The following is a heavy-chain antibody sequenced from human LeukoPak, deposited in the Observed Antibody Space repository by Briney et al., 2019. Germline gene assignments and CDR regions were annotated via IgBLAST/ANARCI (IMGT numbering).Heavy chain of an antibody. CDR1: GPRFTRFA. J-gene: IGHJ4*02. CDR2: IRGGGEST. V-gene: IGHV3-23*01. D-gene: IGHD1-14*01. CDR3: AKGGGGNPPDY. Sequence: GGSRRLSCAVAGPRFTRFAMGWVRQAPGKGLEWVSAIRGGGESTYYEDSVKGRFTISRDNSKNTVDVQMNSLRAEDTAVYYCAKGGGGNPPDYWGQGTLVTVSS.